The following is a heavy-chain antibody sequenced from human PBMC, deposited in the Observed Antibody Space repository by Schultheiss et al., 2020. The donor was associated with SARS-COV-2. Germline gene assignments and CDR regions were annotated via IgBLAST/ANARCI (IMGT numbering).Heavy chain of an antibody. CDR3: AKDDQSRFNYYYYGMDV. V-gene: IGHV3-30*18. J-gene: IGHJ6*02. Sequence: GESLKISCAASGFTFSSYGMDWVRQAPGKGLEWVAVISYDGSNKYYADSVKGRFTISRDNSKNTLYLQMNSLRAEDTAVYYCAKDDQSRFNYYYYGMDVWGQGTTVTVSS. D-gene: IGHD3-10*01. CDR2: ISYDGSNK. CDR1: GFTFSSYG.